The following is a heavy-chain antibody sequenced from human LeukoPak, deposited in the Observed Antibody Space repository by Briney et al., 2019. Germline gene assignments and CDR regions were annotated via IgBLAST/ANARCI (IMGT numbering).Heavy chain of an antibody. CDR3: ARGVVGATAFAY. V-gene: IGHV4-4*07. Sequence: SETLFLTCTVSGGSISGYTWSWIRQPAGKGLEWIGRIYASGSTNYNPSLQGRVTMSVDTSRGQLSLMVHSVTAADTAVYYCARGVVGATAFAYWGQGTVVTASS. D-gene: IGHD1-26*01. J-gene: IGHJ4*02. CDR1: GGSISGYT. CDR2: IYASGST.